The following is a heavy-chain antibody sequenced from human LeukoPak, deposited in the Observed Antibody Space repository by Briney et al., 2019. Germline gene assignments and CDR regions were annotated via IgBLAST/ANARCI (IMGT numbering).Heavy chain of an antibody. CDR3: ARRAVGNSYYHSMDV. CDR2: MNPNSGNT. V-gene: IGHV1-8*03. D-gene: IGHD6-19*01. CDR1: GYTFTSYD. Sequence: ASVKVSCKASGYTFTSYDINWVRQATGQGLEWMGWMNPNSGNTGYAQKFQGRATITRNTSISTAFMELSSLRSEDTAVYYCARRAVGNSYYHSMDVWGKGTTVTVSS. J-gene: IGHJ6*03.